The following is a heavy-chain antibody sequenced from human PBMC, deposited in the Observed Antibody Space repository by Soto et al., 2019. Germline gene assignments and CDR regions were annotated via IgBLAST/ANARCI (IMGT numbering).Heavy chain of an antibody. V-gene: IGHV3-74*01. CDR1: GFTFNNFW. D-gene: IGHD3-3*01. CDR2: INNDGSSR. J-gene: IGHJ4*02. Sequence: EVQLVESGGGLVQQGGSLRLSCAASGFTFNNFWMHWVRQVPGKGLVWISRINNDGSSRSYADSVKGRFTISRDNAKNTLFLQMSSLRVEDTALYYCARGVAESTGSWFWGQGILVTVSS. CDR3: ARGVAESTGSWF.